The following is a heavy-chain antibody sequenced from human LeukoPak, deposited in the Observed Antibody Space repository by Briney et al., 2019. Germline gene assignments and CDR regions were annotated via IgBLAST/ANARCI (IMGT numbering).Heavy chain of an antibody. D-gene: IGHD6-19*01. CDR2: ISSSSSTI. J-gene: IGHJ4*02. Sequence: PGGSLRLSCAASGFTFSSYEMNWVRQAPGKGLEWVSYISSSSSTIYYADSVKGRFTISRDNAKNSLYLQMNSLRDEDTAVYYCARDLVAVAGFESGDYWGQGTLVTVSS. CDR3: ARDLVAVAGFESGDY. CDR1: GFTFSSYE. V-gene: IGHV3-48*03.